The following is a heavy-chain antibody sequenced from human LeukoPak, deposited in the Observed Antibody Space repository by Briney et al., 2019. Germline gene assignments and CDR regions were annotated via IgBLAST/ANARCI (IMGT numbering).Heavy chain of an antibody. CDR3: ARDCSSTTCQGPVLDF. D-gene: IGHD2/OR15-2a*01. V-gene: IGHV1-46*01. CDR1: GYPFTSHY. J-gene: IGHJ4*02. CDR2: IHPSGGNA. Sequence: ASVKISCKASGYPFTSHYVHWVGQAPGQGLEWMGIIHPSGGNARNTQNFQGRVTMTRDMSTSTVYLELSSLRSEDTAVYYCARDCSSTTCQGPVLDFWGQGTLVTVSS.